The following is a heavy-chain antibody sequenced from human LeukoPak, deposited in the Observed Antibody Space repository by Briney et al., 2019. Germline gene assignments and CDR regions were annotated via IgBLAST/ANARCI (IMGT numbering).Heavy chain of an antibody. J-gene: IGHJ4*02. V-gene: IGHV3-7*01. Sequence: GGSLRLSCAASGFTFSSYWMSWVRQAPGKGLEWVANIKQDGSEKYYVDSVKGRFTISRDNAKNSLYLQMNSLRAEDTAVYYCAREDYGSGSRALDYWGQGTLVTVSS. CDR2: IKQDGSEK. CDR1: GFTFSSYW. D-gene: IGHD3-10*01. CDR3: AREDYGSGSRALDY.